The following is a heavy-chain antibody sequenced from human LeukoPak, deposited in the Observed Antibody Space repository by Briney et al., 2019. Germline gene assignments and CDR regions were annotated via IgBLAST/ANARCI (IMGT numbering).Heavy chain of an antibody. J-gene: IGHJ5*02. CDR3: ATRRDPLLWFGEFPLDP. Sequence: GGTLRLSCAASGFTFSSCGMSWVRQAPGKGMEWVSAISGSGGSTYYADSVKGRFTISRDNSKNTLYLQMNSLRAEDAAVYYCATRRDPLLWFGEFPLDPWGQGTLVTVSS. CDR2: ISGSGGST. D-gene: IGHD3-10*01. V-gene: IGHV3-23*01. CDR1: GFTFSSCG.